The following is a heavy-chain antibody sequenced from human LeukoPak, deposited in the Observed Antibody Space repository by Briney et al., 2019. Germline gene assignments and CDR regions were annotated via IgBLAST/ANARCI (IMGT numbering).Heavy chain of an antibody. Sequence: SETLSLTCTVSGGSVSSGSYYWSWIRQPPGKGLEWIGYIYYSVSTNYNPSLTSRVTISVDTSKNQFSLKLSSVTAADTAVYYCARMQRDGYKPPFDYWGQGTLVAVSS. CDR2: IYYSVST. V-gene: IGHV4-61*01. CDR1: GGSVSSGSYY. D-gene: IGHD5-24*01. CDR3: ARMQRDGYKPPFDY. J-gene: IGHJ4*02.